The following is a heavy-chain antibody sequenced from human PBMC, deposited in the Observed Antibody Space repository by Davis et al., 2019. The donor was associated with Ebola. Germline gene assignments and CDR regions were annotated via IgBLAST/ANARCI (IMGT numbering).Heavy chain of an antibody. V-gene: IGHV4-39*01. D-gene: IGHD6-19*01. CDR2: VYYSGST. CDR3: FLAVAGFDY. Sequence: SETLSLTCTVSRGSISSSDYYWAWIRQSPGKGLEWIGSVYYSGSTYYNPSLKSRVTISVDTSKNQFSLKLSSVTAADTAVYYCFLAVAGFDYWGQGTLVTVSS. J-gene: IGHJ4*02. CDR1: RGSISSSDYY.